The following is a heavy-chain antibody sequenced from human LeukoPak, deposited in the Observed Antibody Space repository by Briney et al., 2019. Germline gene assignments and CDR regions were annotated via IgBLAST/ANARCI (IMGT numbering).Heavy chain of an antibody. D-gene: IGHD2-2*01. V-gene: IGHV3-7*01. Sequence: PGGSLRLSCAASGFTFSSYWISWVRQAPGKGLEWVANIKQDGSERYYVDSVKGRFNISRDNAMNSLYLQMNSLRAEDTAVYYYARESCSSTSCSTFDYWGQGTLVTVS. CDR1: GFTFSSYW. CDR3: ARESCSSTSCSTFDY. CDR2: IKQDGSER. J-gene: IGHJ4*02.